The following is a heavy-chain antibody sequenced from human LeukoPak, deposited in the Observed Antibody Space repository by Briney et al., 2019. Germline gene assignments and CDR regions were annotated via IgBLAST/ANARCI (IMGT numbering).Heavy chain of an antibody. CDR3: ARDKDVYFEY. CDR1: GFTFSTYR. CDR2: ISSSSSYI. V-gene: IGHV3-21*01. J-gene: IGHJ4*02. Sequence: PGGSLRLSCVGTGFTFSTYRMNWVRQAPGKGLEWVSSISSSSSYIYYADSVKGRITISRDNAKNSLYLQMNSLRVEDTAVYYCARDKDVYFEYWGQGTLVTVSS.